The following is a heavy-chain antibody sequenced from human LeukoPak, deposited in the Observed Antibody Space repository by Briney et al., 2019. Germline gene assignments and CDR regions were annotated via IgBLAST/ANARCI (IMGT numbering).Heavy chain of an antibody. CDR3: ARDNGGSLDH. Sequence: SGGSLRLSCAASGFTLSSYWMAWVRQAPGKGLEWVTSIKHDESEKYYAESVRGRFTISRENAKNSLYLQMNSLRAEDTALYYCARDNGGSLDHWGQGTLLTVSS. V-gene: IGHV3-7*03. CDR1: GFTLSSYW. CDR2: IKHDESEK. J-gene: IGHJ4*02. D-gene: IGHD4-23*01.